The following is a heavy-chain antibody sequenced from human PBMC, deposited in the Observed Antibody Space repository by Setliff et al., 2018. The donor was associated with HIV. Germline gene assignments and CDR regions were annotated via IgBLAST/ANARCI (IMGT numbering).Heavy chain of an antibody. CDR1: GYTFTGYY. D-gene: IGHD6-19*01. CDR3: ARDQRYAMAGRHSCFDP. V-gene: IGHV1-2*02. Sequence: GASVKVSCKASGYTFTGYYMHWVRQAPGQGLEWMGWINPNNGDTIYAQKFQGRVTVTRDTSINTAYMVLSRLTSDDTAVYYCARDQRYAMAGRHSCFDPWGQGTLATVSS. CDR2: INPNNGDT. J-gene: IGHJ5*02.